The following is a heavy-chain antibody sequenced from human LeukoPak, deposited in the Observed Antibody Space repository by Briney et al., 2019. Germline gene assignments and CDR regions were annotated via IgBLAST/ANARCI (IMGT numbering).Heavy chain of an antibody. D-gene: IGHD1-26*01. Sequence: GGSLRLSCAASGFSLSSYAMSWVRQAPGKGLEWVSATSSSDSGTYYADSVRGRFTISRDNSKNTLYLHMKSLRAEDAAVYYCAKGEADLDYWGQGTLVTVSS. CDR2: TSSSDSGT. CDR3: AKGEADLDY. V-gene: IGHV3-23*01. CDR1: GFSLSSYA. J-gene: IGHJ4*02.